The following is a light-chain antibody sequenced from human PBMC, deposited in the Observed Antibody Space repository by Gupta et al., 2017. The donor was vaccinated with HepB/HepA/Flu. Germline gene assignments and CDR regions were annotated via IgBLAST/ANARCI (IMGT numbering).Light chain of an antibody. J-gene: IGKJ5*01. CDR1: QDISNY. CDR3: RQYNNLHR. CDR2: DAS. Sequence: DIQMTQSPSSLSASVGDRVTITCQASQDISNYLNWYQQKPGKAPKLLIYDASNLETGVPSRFSGSRSGTDFTFTISSRQTEDLEIYYWRQYNNLHRFGQGTRLEIK. V-gene: IGKV1-33*01.